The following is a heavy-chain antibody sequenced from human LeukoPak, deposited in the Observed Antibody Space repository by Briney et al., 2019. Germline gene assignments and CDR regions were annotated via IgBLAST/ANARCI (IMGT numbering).Heavy chain of an antibody. Sequence: GGSLRLSCAASGFTFSSYAMSWVRQAPGKGLEWVSAISGSGGSTYYADSVKGRFTISRDNSKSTLYLQMNSLRAEDTAVYYCARDYSLSMDVWGKGTTVTVSS. J-gene: IGHJ6*04. CDR1: GFTFSSYA. D-gene: IGHD4-11*01. CDR2: ISGSGGST. CDR3: ARDYSLSMDV. V-gene: IGHV3-23*01.